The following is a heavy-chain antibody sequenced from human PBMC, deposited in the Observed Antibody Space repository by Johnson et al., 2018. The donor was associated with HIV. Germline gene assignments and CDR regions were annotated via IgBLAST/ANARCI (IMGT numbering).Heavy chain of an antibody. CDR3: ASQLGATGAFDI. D-gene: IGHD1-26*01. Sequence: VQLVESGGGLIQSGGSLRLSCGASGFTFSSYWMHWVRQAPGKGLVWVSRINSDGSSTSYADSVKGRFTISRDNAKNTLYLQMNSLRAEDTALYYCASQLGATGAFDIWGQGTMVTVSS. CDR1: GFTFSSYW. J-gene: IGHJ3*02. CDR2: INSDGSST. V-gene: IGHV3-74*02.